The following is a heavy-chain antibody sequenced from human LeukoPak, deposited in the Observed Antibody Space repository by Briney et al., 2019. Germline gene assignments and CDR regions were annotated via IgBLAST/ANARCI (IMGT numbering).Heavy chain of an antibody. J-gene: IGHJ4*02. D-gene: IGHD6-13*01. CDR3: ARHPGIAAAGDY. CDR2: IYYSGGT. V-gene: IGHV4-59*08. CDR1: GDSISSYY. Sequence: SETLSLTCTFSGDSISSYYWSWIRQPPGKGLEWIGYIYYSGGTNYNPSLKSRVTILVDTSKNQFSLKLSSVTAADTAVYYCARHPGIAAAGDYWGQGTLVTVSS.